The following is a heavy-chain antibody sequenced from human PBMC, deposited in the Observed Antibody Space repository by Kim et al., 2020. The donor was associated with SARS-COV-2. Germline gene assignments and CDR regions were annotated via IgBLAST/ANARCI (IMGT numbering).Heavy chain of an antibody. CDR2: ISRDGTTT. D-gene: IGHD2-15*01. V-gene: IGHV3-48*02. CDR1: GFTFNAYC. CDR3: AKGVISGGFDK. J-gene: IGHJ4*02. Sequence: GGSLRLSCAASGFTFNAYCMNWVRQAPGKGLEWVSRISRDGTTTYYADSVKGRFTMSRDKAKNTLYLQMNSLRDEDTAVYYCAKGVISGGFDKWGQGTQVTVSS.